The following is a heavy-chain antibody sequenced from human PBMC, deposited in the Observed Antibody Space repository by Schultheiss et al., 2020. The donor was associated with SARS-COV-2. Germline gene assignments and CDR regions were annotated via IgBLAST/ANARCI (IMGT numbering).Heavy chain of an antibody. J-gene: IGHJ5*02. CDR1: GFTFDDYA. D-gene: IGHD1-26*01. CDR2: ISGSGGST. V-gene: IGHV3-23*01. CDR3: ARDLGATWVFEGLDP. Sequence: GGSLRLSCAASGFTFDDYAMHWVRQAPGKGLEWVSAISGSGGSTYYADSVKGRFTISRDNSKNTLYLQMNSLRAEDTAVYYCARDLGATWVFEGLDPWGQGTLVTVSS.